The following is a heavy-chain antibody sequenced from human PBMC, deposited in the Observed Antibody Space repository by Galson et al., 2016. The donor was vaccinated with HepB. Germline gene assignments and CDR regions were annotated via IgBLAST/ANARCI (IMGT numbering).Heavy chain of an antibody. Sequence: TLSLTCTVSGGSISSGGYYWSWIRQHPGRGLEFIGYIYDTGSSYFNPSLRSRATISLDTSKNQFSLRLRSVTAADTAVYYCARYDRLVPDYWGQGTLVTVSS. D-gene: IGHD3-16*01. CDR3: ARYDRLVPDY. CDR2: IYDTGSS. CDR1: GGSISSGGYY. J-gene: IGHJ4*02. V-gene: IGHV4-31*03.